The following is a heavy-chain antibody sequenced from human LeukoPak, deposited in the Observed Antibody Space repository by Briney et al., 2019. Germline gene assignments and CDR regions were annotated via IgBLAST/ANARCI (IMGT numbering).Heavy chain of an antibody. D-gene: IGHD2-2*01. CDR2: IYYSGST. CDR3: ARGLHGDIVVVPAADTPVGFDY. J-gene: IGHJ4*02. CDR1: GGSISSYY. V-gene: IGHV4-59*01. Sequence: PSETLSLTCTVSGGSISSYYWSWIRQPPGKGLEWIGYIYYSGSTNYNPSLKSRVTISVDTSKNQFSLKLSSVTAADTAVYYCARGLHGDIVVVPAADTPVGFDYWGQGTLVTVSS.